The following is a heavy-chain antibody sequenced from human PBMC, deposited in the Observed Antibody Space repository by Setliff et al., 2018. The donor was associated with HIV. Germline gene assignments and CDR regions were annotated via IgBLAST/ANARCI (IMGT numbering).Heavy chain of an antibody. CDR1: GYTSTTYY. Sequence: ASVKVSCKASGYTSTTYYVHWVRQAPGQGLEWMGILNPSGDSTAYAQQFQGRVTMTRDTSTSTVYMELSSLRSEDTAVYYCARGGYHGFGSYGDYWGRGTLVTSPQ. CDR3: ARGGYHGFGSYGDY. V-gene: IGHV1-46*01. J-gene: IGHJ4*02. D-gene: IGHD3-10*01. CDR2: LNPSGDST.